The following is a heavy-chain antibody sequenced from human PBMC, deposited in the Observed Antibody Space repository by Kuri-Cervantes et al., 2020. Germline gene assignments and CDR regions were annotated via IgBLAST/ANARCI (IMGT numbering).Heavy chain of an antibody. CDR3: AKDREIAAAGMRGWFDP. V-gene: IGHV3-9*01. Sequence: SLKISCAASGFTFSSYEMNWVRQAPGKGLEWVSGISWNSGSIGYADSVKGRFTISRDNAKNSLYLQMNSLRAEDTALYYCAKDREIAAAGMRGWFDPWGQGTLVTVSS. J-gene: IGHJ5*02. CDR1: GFTFSSYE. D-gene: IGHD6-13*01. CDR2: ISWNSGSI.